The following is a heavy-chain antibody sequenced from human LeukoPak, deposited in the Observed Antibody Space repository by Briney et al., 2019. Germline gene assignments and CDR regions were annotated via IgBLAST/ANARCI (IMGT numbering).Heavy chain of an antibody. CDR2: MNPNSGNT. CDR1: GYTFTSYD. V-gene: IGHV1-8*01. J-gene: IGHJ6*02. D-gene: IGHD6-25*01. Sequence: ASVKVSCNASGYTFTSYDINWVRQATGQGLEWMGWMNPNSGNTGYAQKFQGRVTMTRNTSISTAYMELSSLRSEDTAVYYCARSAGNYYYYYGMDVWGQGTTVTVSS. CDR3: ARSAGNYYYYYGMDV.